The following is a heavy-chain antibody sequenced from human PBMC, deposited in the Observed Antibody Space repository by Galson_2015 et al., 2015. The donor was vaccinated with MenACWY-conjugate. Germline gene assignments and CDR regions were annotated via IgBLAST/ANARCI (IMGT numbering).Heavy chain of an antibody. CDR3: AKSDGYNLHAFDI. D-gene: IGHD5-24*01. CDR2: ISGSGGST. CDR1: GFTFSSYA. J-gene: IGHJ3*02. Sequence: SLRLSCAASGFTFSSYAMSWVRQAPGKGLEWVSAISGSGGSTYYADSVKGRFTISRDNSKNTLYLQMNSLRAEDTAVYYCAKSDGYNLHAFDIWGQGTMVTVSS. V-gene: IGHV3-23*01.